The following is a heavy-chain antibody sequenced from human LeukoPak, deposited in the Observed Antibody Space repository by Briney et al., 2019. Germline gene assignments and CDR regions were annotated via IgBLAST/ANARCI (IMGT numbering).Heavy chain of an antibody. J-gene: IGHJ4*02. CDR1: GFAISSYW. CDR3: ARRYFDY. Sequence: GGSLRLSCVASGFAISSYWMHWVRQAPGKGLEWVANIKQDGSEEYYVDSVKGRFTISRDNAKNSLYLQMNSLRAEDTAVYYCARRYFDYWGQGILVTVSS. CDR2: IKQDGSEE. V-gene: IGHV3-7*03.